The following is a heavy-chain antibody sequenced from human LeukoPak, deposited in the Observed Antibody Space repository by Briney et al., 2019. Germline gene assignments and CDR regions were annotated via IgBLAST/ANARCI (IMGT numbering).Heavy chain of an antibody. CDR3: ARAEPPYSSGWYEVHGRYYFDY. CDR1: GYSFTAFY. CDR2: INPSGGST. D-gene: IGHD6-19*01. V-gene: IGHV1-46*01. Sequence: ASVKVSCKASGYSFTAFYIHWVRQAPGQGLEWMGIINPSGGSTSYAQKFQGRVTMTRDTSTSTVYMELSSLRSEDTAVYYCARAEPPYSSGWYEVHGRYYFDYWGQGTLVTVSS. J-gene: IGHJ4*02.